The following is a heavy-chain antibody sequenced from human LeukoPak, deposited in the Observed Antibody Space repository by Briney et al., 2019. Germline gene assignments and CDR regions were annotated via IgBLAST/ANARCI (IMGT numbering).Heavy chain of an antibody. Sequence: PGGSLRLSCAASGFTFSSYGMHWVRQAPGKGLEWVAVISYNGSNKYYADSVKGRFTISRDNSKNTLYLQMNSLRAEDTAVYYCVRDVWGDRDSYFDYWGQGTLVTVSS. CDR1: GFTFSSYG. J-gene: IGHJ4*02. D-gene: IGHD2-21*01. CDR2: ISYNGSNK. V-gene: IGHV3-30*03. CDR3: VRDVWGDRDSYFDY.